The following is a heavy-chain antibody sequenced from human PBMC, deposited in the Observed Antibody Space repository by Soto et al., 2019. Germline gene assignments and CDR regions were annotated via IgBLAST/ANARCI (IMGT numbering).Heavy chain of an antibody. J-gene: IGHJ6*01. Sequence: QVQLVQSGAEVKKPGSSVKVSCKASGGTFSSYAISWVRQAPGQGLEWMGGIIPIFGTANYAQKFQGRVTITADEPTSTAYMELSSLRSEDTAVYYCARDRAGYGDFCHYYGTDGWGQGTTVTVSS. CDR2: IIPIFGTA. D-gene: IGHD4-17*01. CDR3: ARDRAGYGDFCHYYGTDG. CDR1: GGTFSSYA. V-gene: IGHV1-69*01.